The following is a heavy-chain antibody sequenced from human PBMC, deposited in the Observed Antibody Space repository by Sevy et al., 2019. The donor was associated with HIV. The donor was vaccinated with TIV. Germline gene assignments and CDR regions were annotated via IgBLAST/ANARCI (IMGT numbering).Heavy chain of an antibody. D-gene: IGHD3-10*01. CDR3: ASAAPYLSGSGRAYDY. J-gene: IGHJ4*02. Sequence: SETLSLTCTVSGGSVSSGTYYWSWIRQPPGKGLEWIGYIYYTGSTNYNPSLKSRVTISIDTSKTHFSLRLTSVTAADTAVYYCASAAPYLSGSGRAYDYWGQGTLVTVSS. CDR2: IYYTGST. V-gene: IGHV4-61*03. CDR1: GGSVSSGTYY.